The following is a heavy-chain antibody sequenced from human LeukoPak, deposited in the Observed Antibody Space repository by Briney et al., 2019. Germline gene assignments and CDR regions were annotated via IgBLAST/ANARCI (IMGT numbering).Heavy chain of an antibody. CDR3: ARHNERQLAEFDY. CDR2: IDPSDSYT. Sequence: GESLRISCKGSGYRFTSYWISWVRQLPGKGLEWMGRIDPSDSYTNYSPSFQGHVTISADKSISTAYLQWSSLKASDTAMYYCARHNERQLAEFDYWGQGTLVTVSS. D-gene: IGHD6-13*01. V-gene: IGHV5-10-1*01. J-gene: IGHJ4*02. CDR1: GYRFTSYW.